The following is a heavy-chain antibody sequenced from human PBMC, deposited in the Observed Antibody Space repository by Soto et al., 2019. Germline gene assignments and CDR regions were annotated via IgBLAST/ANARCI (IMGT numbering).Heavy chain of an antibody. CDR3: AKSFPYYGSGSYYSPVGY. J-gene: IGHJ4*02. V-gene: IGHV3-30*18. D-gene: IGHD3-10*01. Sequence: QVQLVESGGGVVQPGRSLRLSCAASGVTFSSYGMHWVRQAPGKGLEWVAVISYDGSNKYYADSVKGRFTISRDNSKTTLYLQMNSLRAEDTAVYYCAKSFPYYGSGSYYSPVGYWGQGTLVTVSS. CDR2: ISYDGSNK. CDR1: GVTFSSYG.